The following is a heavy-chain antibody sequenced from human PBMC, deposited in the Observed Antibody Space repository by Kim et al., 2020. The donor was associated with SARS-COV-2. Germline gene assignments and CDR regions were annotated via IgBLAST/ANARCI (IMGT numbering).Heavy chain of an antibody. CDR1: GYSFTSYW. CDR2: IDPSDSYT. CDR3: ASTMKYCSSTSCITQT. J-gene: IGHJ5*02. D-gene: IGHD2-2*01. Sequence: GESLKISCKGSGYSFTSYWISWVRQMPGKGLEWMGRIDPSDSYTNYSPSFQGHVTISADKSISTAYLQWSSLKASDTAMYYCASTMKYCSSTSCITQTWGQGTLVTVSS. V-gene: IGHV5-10-1*01.